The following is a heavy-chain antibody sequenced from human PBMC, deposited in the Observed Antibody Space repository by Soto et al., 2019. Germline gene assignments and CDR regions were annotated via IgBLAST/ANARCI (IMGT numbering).Heavy chain of an antibody. Sequence: LRLSCAASGFTFSSYSMNWVRQAPGKGLEWVSSISSSSGYIYYADSVKGRFTISRDNAKNSLYLQMNSLRAEDTAVYYCARLSDSRITMIVVALDAFDIWGQGTMVTVSS. J-gene: IGHJ3*02. D-gene: IGHD3-22*01. CDR1: GFTFSSYS. V-gene: IGHV3-21*01. CDR3: ARLSDSRITMIVVALDAFDI. CDR2: ISSSSGYI.